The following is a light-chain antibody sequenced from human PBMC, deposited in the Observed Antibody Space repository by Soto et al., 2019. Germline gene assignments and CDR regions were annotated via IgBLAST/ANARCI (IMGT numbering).Light chain of an antibody. Sequence: EVVLTQSPATLSLSPGERATLSCRASENVRTFVDWYQQKPGQAPMLLIYGASNRATGIPARFSGSGSGTDFTLTISNLEPEDFAVYYCQQYNNWPDTFGQGTKLEIK. CDR3: QQYNNWPDT. V-gene: IGKV3-11*01. CDR1: ENVRTF. J-gene: IGKJ2*01. CDR2: GAS.